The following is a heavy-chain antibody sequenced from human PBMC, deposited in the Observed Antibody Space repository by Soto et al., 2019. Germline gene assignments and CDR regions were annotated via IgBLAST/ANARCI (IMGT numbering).Heavy chain of an antibody. CDR3: ARDSGLWLLVNWFDP. D-gene: IGHD3-22*01. CDR1: GFTFSSYG. Sequence: QVQLVESGGGVVQPGRSLRLSCAASGFTFSSYGMHWVRQAPGTGLEWVAVIWYDGSNKYYADSVKGRFTISRDNSKNTLYLQMNSLRAEDTAVYYCARDSGLWLLVNWFDPWGQGTLVTVSS. J-gene: IGHJ5*02. V-gene: IGHV3-33*01. CDR2: IWYDGSNK.